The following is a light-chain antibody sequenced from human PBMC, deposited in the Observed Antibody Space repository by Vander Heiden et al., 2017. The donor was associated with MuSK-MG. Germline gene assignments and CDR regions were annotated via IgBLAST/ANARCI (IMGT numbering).Light chain of an antibody. CDR1: RSDVGNYNL. V-gene: IGLV2-23*01. CDR3: CSYAGSSTVV. CDR2: EGS. J-gene: IGLJ2*01. Sequence: QSALTQPASVSGSPGQSITISCTGTRSDVGNYNLVSWYQQHPGKAPKLMIYEGSKRPSGVSNRFSGSKSGNTASLTISGLQAEDEADYYCCSYAGSSTVVFGGGTKLTVL.